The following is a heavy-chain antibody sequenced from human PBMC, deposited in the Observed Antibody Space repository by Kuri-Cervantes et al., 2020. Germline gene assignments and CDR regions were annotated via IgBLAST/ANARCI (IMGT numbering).Heavy chain of an antibody. CDR3: ARDIYNFDY. CDR1: GFTVSSNY. J-gene: IGHJ4*02. CDR2: IDSGSYTM. Sequence: GESLKISCAASGFTVSSNYMSWVRQAPGKGLEWVSYIDSGSYTMYYADSVKGRFTFSRDNAKNSLFLQMNSLRDEDTAIYYCARDIYNFDYWGQGTLVTVSS. D-gene: IGHD4-11*01. V-gene: IGHV3-48*02.